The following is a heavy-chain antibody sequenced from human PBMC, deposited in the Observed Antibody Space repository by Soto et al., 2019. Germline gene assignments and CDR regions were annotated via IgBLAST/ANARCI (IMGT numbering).Heavy chain of an antibody. Sequence: GGSLRLSCAGSGFTFSSVAMTWVRQAPGKGLEWVSSISGSGDSTYYADSVKGQFTISRDNSKNTLYLQMNSLRAEDTAVYYCAKIESRFYYDSTGYYPFDYWGQGTLVTVSS. D-gene: IGHD3-22*01. CDR2: ISGSGDST. J-gene: IGHJ4*02. CDR3: AKIESRFYYDSTGYYPFDY. V-gene: IGHV3-23*01. CDR1: GFTFSSVA.